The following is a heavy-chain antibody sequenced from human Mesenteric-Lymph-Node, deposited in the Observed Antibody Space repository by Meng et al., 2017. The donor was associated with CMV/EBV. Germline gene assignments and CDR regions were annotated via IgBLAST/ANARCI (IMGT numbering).Heavy chain of an antibody. J-gene: IGHJ4*02. CDR2: INSDGSST. D-gene: IGHD3-22*01. Sequence: GGSLRLPCAASGSTFSSYWMHWVRQAPGKGLVWVSRINSDGSSTSYADSVKGRFTISRDNAKNTLYLQMNSLRAEDTAVYYCARPFYYYDSSGYAFGYWGQGTLVTVSS. CDR1: GSTFSSYW. V-gene: IGHV3-74*01. CDR3: ARPFYYYDSSGYAFGY.